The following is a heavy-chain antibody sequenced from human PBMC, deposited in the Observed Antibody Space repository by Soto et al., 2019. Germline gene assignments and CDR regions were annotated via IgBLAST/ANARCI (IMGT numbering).Heavy chain of an antibody. CDR2: ISSDGSGT. D-gene: IGHD5-12*01. Sequence: GGSLRLSCAASGLPFGDNWMHWVRQAPGKGLVWVSGISSDGSGTTYADSVRGRFTISRDNPKNTLYLQMNSLRAEDTAVYSCAKGAISAYVPIDWGQGTQVTVSS. J-gene: IGHJ4*02. V-gene: IGHV3-74*01. CDR1: GLPFGDNW. CDR3: AKGAISAYVPID.